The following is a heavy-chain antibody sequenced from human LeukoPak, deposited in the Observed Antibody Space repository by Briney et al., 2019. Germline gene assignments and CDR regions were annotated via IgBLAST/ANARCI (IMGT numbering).Heavy chain of an antibody. Sequence: PGRSLRPSCAASGLTFSSYAMSSVRQAPRDGLEWVAAISGGGGSTYYADSVEGRFTISRDKSKNTLYLQMNSLRAEDTDVYYCAKDRGPFDYWGQGTLVTVSS. J-gene: IGHJ4*02. V-gene: IGHV3-23*01. D-gene: IGHD3-10*01. CDR3: AKDRGPFDY. CDR1: GLTFSSYA. CDR2: ISGGGGST.